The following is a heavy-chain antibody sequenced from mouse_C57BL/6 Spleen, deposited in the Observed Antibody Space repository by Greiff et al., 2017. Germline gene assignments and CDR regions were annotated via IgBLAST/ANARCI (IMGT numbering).Heavy chain of an antibody. Sequence: VQLQQSGAALVKPGASVKISCKASGYAFSSYWMNWVKQRPGKGLEWIGQIYPGDGDTNYNGKFKGKATLTADKSSSTAYMQLSSLTAEDSAVYFCAREDYGSSWAYWGQGTLVTVSA. CDR1: GYAFSSYW. J-gene: IGHJ3*01. CDR3: AREDYGSSWAY. D-gene: IGHD1-1*01. CDR2: IYPGDGDT. V-gene: IGHV1-80*01.